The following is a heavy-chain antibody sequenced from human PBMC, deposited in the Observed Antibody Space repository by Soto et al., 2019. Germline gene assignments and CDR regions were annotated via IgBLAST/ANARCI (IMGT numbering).Heavy chain of an antibody. CDR2: IYYSGST. J-gene: IGHJ5*02. V-gene: IGHV4-59*01. CDR3: AREGSSRAWFDP. CDR1: GGSISSYY. D-gene: IGHD6-13*01. Sequence: PSETLSLTCTVSGGSISSYYWSWIRQPQGKGLEWIGYIYYSGSTNYNPSLKSRVTISVDTSKNQFSLKLSSVAAADTAVYYCAREGSSRAWFDPWGQGTLVTVSS.